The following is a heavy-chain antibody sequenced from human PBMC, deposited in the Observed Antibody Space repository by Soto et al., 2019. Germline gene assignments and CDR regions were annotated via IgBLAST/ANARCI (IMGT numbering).Heavy chain of an antibody. J-gene: IGHJ4*02. Sequence: QVQLVQSGAEVKKPGASVKVSCKASGYTFTTYGISWVRQAPGQGLEWMGWISAYSGSTKFAQKLQGRVTMTTDTSTTSTDMELGSLTSDDTAVYYCARHFTKSSSWPYYFDYWGQGTLVTVSS. CDR1: GYTFTTYG. CDR3: ARHFTKSSSWPYYFDY. D-gene: IGHD6-13*01. V-gene: IGHV1-18*01. CDR2: ISAYSGST.